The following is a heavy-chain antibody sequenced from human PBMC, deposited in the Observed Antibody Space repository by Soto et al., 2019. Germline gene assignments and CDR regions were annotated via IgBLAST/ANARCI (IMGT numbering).Heavy chain of an antibody. CDR2: IIPIFGTA. Sequence: QVQLVQSGAEVKKPGSSVKVSCKASGGTFSSYAISWVRQAPGQGLEWMGGIIPIFGTANYAQKFRGRVTITADKSTSTAYMELSSLRSEDTAVYYCAREAVGYCSSTSCYRPGYYYYGMDVWGQGTTVTVSS. D-gene: IGHD2-2*01. V-gene: IGHV1-69*06. CDR3: AREAVGYCSSTSCYRPGYYYYGMDV. CDR1: GGTFSSYA. J-gene: IGHJ6*02.